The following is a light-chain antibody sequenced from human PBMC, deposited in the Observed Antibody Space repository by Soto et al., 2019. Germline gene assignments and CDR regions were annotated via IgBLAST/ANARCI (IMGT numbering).Light chain of an antibody. CDR3: SSYTSSSTVV. V-gene: IGLV2-14*03. CDR2: DVS. J-gene: IGLJ2*01. Sequence: QYALTQPASVSGSPGQSITISCTRTSSDVGGYNYVSWYQHHPGKAPKLVIYDVSDRPSGVSNRFSGSKSGNTASLTISGLQAEDEADFYCSSYTSSSTVVFGGGTKVTVL. CDR1: SSDVGGYNY.